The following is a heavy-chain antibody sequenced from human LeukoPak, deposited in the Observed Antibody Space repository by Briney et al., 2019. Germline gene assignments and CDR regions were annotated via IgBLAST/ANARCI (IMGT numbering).Heavy chain of an antibody. Sequence: SETLSLTCTVSGGSISSYYWSWIRQPPGKGPEWIGYIYYSGSTNYNPSLKSRVTISVDTSKNQFSLKLSSVTAADTAVYYCARRIVAPYSSSCWFDPWGQGTLVTVSS. D-gene: IGHD6-6*01. CDR1: GGSISSYY. V-gene: IGHV4-59*08. J-gene: IGHJ5*02. CDR2: IYYSGST. CDR3: ARRIVAPYSSSCWFDP.